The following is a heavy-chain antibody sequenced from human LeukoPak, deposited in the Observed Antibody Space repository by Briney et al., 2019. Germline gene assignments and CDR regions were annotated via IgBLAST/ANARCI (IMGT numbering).Heavy chain of an antibody. J-gene: IGHJ4*02. CDR3: ARGDGYSYVTHFDY. V-gene: IGHV3-64*01. CDR2: ISSNGGST. Sequence: PGGSLRLSCAASGFTFSSYAMHWVRQAPGKGLEYVSAISSNGGSTYYANSVKGRFTISRDNSKNTLYLQMGSLRAEDMAVYYCARGDGYSYVTHFDYWGQGTLVTVSS. D-gene: IGHD5-18*01. CDR1: GFTFSSYA.